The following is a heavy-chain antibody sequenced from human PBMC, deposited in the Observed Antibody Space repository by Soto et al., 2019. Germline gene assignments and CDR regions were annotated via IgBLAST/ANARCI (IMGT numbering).Heavy chain of an antibody. CDR3: ARESRARRDGYKKWDY. CDR2: IYYSGST. D-gene: IGHD5-12*01. J-gene: IGHJ4*02. CDR1: GGSISSGDYY. Sequence: QVQLQESGPGLVKPSQTLSLTCTVSGGSISSGDYYWSWIRQPPGKGLEWIGYIYYSGSTYYNPSLQSRVTIAVDTSKNQVSLKLSSVTAADTAVYYCARESRARRDGYKKWDYWGQGTLVTVSS. V-gene: IGHV4-30-4*01.